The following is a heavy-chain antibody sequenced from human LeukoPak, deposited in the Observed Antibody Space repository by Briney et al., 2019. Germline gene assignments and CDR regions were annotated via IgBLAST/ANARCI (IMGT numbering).Heavy chain of an antibody. D-gene: IGHD3-10*01. J-gene: IGHJ4*02. Sequence: ASVKVSCKASGYTFTGYYMHWVRQAPGQGLEWMGRINPNSGGTNYAQKFQGRVTMTRDTSISTAYMELSRLRSDDTAVYYCARGRWYYGSGSYYKLWGQGTLVTVSS. V-gene: IGHV1-2*06. CDR2: INPNSGGT. CDR1: GYTFTGYY. CDR3: ARGRWYYGSGSYYKL.